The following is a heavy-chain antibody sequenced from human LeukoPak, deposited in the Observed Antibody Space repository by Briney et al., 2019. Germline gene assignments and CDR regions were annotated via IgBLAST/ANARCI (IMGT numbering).Heavy chain of an antibody. CDR1: GFTFSSYS. D-gene: IGHD5-24*01. Sequence: GGSLRLSCAASGFTFSSYSMNWVRQAPGKGLEWVSSISSSSGYIYYADSVKGRFTISRDNAKNSLYLQMNSLRAEDTAVYYCARGTDGYKPGGFDPWGQGTLVNVSS. CDR2: ISSSSGYI. CDR3: ARGTDGYKPGGFDP. V-gene: IGHV3-21*01. J-gene: IGHJ5*02.